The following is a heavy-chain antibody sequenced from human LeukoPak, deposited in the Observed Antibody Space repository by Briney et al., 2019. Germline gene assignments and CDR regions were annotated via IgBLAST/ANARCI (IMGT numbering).Heavy chain of an antibody. CDR3: ARETYSSGWYRGTDY. CDR1: GFTFSSYS. D-gene: IGHD6-19*01. J-gene: IGHJ4*02. V-gene: IGHV3-21*01. CDR2: ISSSSSYI. Sequence: GGSLRLSCAASGFTFSSYSMNWVRQAPGKGLEWVSSISSSSSYIYYADSVKGRFTISRDNAKNSLYLQMNSLRAEDTAVYYCARETYSSGWYRGTDYWGQGTLVTVSS.